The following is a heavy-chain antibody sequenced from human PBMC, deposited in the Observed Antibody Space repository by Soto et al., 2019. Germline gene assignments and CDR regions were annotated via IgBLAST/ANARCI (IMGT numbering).Heavy chain of an antibody. D-gene: IGHD6-19*01. CDR1: GFTFSSYA. CDR3: ARDKILNSSGWYGDYYYYGMDV. CDR2: ISGSGGST. J-gene: IGHJ6*02. Sequence: EVQLLESGGGLVQPGGSLRLSCAASGFTFSSYAMSWVRQAPGKGLEWVSAISGSGGSTYYADSVKGRFTISRDNSKNTLYLHMNSLRAEDTAVYYCARDKILNSSGWYGDYYYYGMDVWGQGPKVTVSS. V-gene: IGHV3-23*01.